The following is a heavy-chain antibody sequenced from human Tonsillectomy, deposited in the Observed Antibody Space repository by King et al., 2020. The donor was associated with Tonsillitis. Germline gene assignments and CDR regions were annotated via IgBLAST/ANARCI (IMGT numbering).Heavy chain of an antibody. CDR1: GYTFTSYG. J-gene: IGHJ4*02. CDR3: ARVDDSSGYYSGVFDY. D-gene: IGHD3-22*01. Sequence: HVQLVESGAEVKKPGAAVKVSCKASGYTFTSYGISWVRQAPGQGLEWMGWISAYTGHTNYAQKFQGRVTMTTDTSTSTAYMELRSLRSGDTAVYYCARVDDSSGYYSGVFDYWGQGTLVTVSS. V-gene: IGHV1-18*01. CDR2: ISAYTGHT.